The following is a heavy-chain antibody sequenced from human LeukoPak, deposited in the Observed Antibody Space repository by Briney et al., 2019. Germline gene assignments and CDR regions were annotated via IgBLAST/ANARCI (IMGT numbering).Heavy chain of an antibody. CDR1: GFTFSSYS. J-gene: IGHJ4*02. CDR3: ARLPRIQLWPTDDY. CDR2: ISSSSSYI. D-gene: IGHD5-18*01. V-gene: IGHV3-21*01. Sequence: PGGSLRLSCAASGFTFSSYSMNWVRQAPGKGLEWVSSISSSSSYIYYADSVKGRFTISRDNAKNSLYPQMNSLRAEDTAVYYCARLPRIQLWPTDDYSGQGTLVTVSS.